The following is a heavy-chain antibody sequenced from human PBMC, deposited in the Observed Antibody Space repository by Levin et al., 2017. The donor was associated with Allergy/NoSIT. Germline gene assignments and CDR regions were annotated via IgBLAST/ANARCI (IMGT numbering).Heavy chain of an antibody. D-gene: IGHD4-17*01. J-gene: IGHJ4*02. CDR3: ARPRQGLYGDYYGY. Sequence: ASVKVSCKASGYTFTGYYMHWVRQAPGQGLEWMGWINPNSGGTNYAQKFQGRVTMTRDTSISTAYMELSRLRSDDTAVYYCARPRQGLYGDYYGYWGQGTLVTVSS. CDR1: GYTFTGYY. CDR2: INPNSGGT. V-gene: IGHV1-2*02.